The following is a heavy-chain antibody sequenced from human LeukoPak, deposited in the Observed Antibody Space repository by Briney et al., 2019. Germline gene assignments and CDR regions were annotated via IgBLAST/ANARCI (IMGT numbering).Heavy chain of an antibody. J-gene: IGHJ5*02. V-gene: IGHV4-39*07. Sequence: PSQTLSLTCTVSGGSISSGGYYWGWIRQPPGKGLEWIGSIYHSGSTYYNPSLKSRVTISVDTSKNQFSLKLSSVTAADTAVYYCARDRGSGYDPGQYNWFDPWGQGTLVTVSS. CDR3: ARDRGSGYDPGQYNWFDP. CDR1: GGSISSGGYY. D-gene: IGHD5-12*01. CDR2: IYHSGST.